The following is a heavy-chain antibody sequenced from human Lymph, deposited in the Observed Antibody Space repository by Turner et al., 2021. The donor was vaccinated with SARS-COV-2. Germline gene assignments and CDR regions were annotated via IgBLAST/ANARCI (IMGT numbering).Heavy chain of an antibody. J-gene: IGHJ4*02. V-gene: IGHV3-9*01. CDR1: GFTFDDYA. CDR2: IDWSGGSI. Sequence: EVQLVESGGGLVQPGSSLRPSCPASGFTFDDYAMHWVRQAPGKGLEWVSGIDWSGGSIAYADSVKGRFTISRDHPKNSLYLQMYSLRAEDTAFYYCAKDLAGTYYSSFDYWGQGTLVTVSS. D-gene: IGHD1-26*01. CDR3: AKDLAGTYYSSFDY.